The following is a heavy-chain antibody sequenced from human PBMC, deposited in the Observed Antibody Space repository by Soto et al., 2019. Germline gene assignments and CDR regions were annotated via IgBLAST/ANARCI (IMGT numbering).Heavy chain of an antibody. Sequence: EASVKVSCKASGYTFTSYGISWVRQAPGQGLEWMGWISAYNGNTNYAQKLQGRVTMTTDTSTSTAYMELRSLRSDDTAVYYCARAEQYYDILTGFFDPWGQGTLVTVSS. J-gene: IGHJ5*02. V-gene: IGHV1-18*04. CDR3: ARAEQYYDILTGFFDP. CDR1: GYTFTSYG. CDR2: ISAYNGNT. D-gene: IGHD3-9*01.